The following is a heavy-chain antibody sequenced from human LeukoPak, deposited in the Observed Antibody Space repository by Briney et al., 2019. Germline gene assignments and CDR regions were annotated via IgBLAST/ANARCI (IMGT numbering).Heavy chain of an antibody. Sequence: PGGPLRLSCAPSGVTFDDYTMHWVPQAPGKGRGGVSGISWCSGSTGYAESVKARFTLSTANPKNSLYLRMNSLRAEDTAWYYCAKDMAGGIAVAGTGFEYWGQGTLVTVAS. CDR3: AKDMAGGIAVAGTGFEY. V-gene: IGHV3-9*01. D-gene: IGHD6-19*01. CDR1: GVTFDDYT. J-gene: IGHJ4*02. CDR2: ISWCSGST.